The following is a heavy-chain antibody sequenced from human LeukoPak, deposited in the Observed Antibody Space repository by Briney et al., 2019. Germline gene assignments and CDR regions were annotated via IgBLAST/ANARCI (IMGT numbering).Heavy chain of an antibody. Sequence: ASVKVSCKASGYPFTGYYIHWVRQAPGQGLEWMGWINTNSGGTNYAQKFQGRVTMTSDTSITTAYMDLCRLTSDDTAVYYCAREISDYASAYWGQGTLVTVSS. CDR2: INTNSGGT. D-gene: IGHD4-17*01. CDR1: GYPFTGYY. CDR3: AREISDYASAY. J-gene: IGHJ4*02. V-gene: IGHV1-2*02.